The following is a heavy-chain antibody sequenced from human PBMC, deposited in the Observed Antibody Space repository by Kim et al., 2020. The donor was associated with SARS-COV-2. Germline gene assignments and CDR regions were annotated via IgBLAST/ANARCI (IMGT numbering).Heavy chain of an antibody. J-gene: IGHJ5*02. CDR2: IYYSGST. CDR3: ARASMVRGVHNNWFDP. Sequence: SETLSLTCAVSGGSISSGGYSWSWIRQPPGKGLEWIGYIYYSGSTYYNPSLKSRVTISVDRSKNQFSLKLSSVTAADTAVYYCARASMVRGVHNNWFDP. V-gene: IGHV4-30-2*01. CDR1: GGSISSGGYS. D-gene: IGHD3-10*01.